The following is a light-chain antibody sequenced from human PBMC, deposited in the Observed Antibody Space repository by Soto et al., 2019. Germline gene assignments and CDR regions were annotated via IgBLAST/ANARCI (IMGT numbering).Light chain of an antibody. CDR2: DNN. J-gene: IGLJ1*01. CDR1: VSNIGNNY. CDR3: GTWDSSLSVYV. V-gene: IGLV1-51*01. Sequence: QSVLTQPPSVSAAPGQRVTISCSGSVSNIGNNYVSWYQHLPGKVPELLIYDNNQRPSGIPDRFSGSKSGTSATLGITGLQTGDEADYYCGTWDSSLSVYVFGTGTKLTVL.